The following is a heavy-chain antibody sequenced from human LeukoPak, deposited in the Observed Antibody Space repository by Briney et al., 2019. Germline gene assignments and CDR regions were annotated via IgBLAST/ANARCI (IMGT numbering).Heavy chain of an antibody. D-gene: IGHD1-26*01. CDR2: INHSGST. Sequence: SETLSPTCAVYGGSFSGYYWSWIRQPPGKGLEWIGEINHSGSTNYNPSLKSRVTISVDTSKNQFSLKLSSVTAADTAVYYCARGIVGAISPYFDYWGQGTLVTVSS. J-gene: IGHJ4*02. V-gene: IGHV4-34*01. CDR1: GGSFSGYY. CDR3: ARGIVGAISPYFDY.